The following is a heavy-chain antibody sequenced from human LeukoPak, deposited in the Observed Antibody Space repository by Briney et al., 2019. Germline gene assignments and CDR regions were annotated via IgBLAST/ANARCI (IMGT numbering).Heavy chain of an antibody. Sequence: ASVTVSSQAFGHTLRDLSIHWVRQPPGKGREWLEGHDPEDDDRIYSEMFLGRVTLTEDTSTDTADMDLTSLRSDDTAVYYCSTETAGNEWGEGTLVTVSS. CDR3: STETAGNE. V-gene: IGHV1-24*01. CDR2: HDPEDDDR. J-gene: IGHJ4*02. CDR1: GHTLRDLS.